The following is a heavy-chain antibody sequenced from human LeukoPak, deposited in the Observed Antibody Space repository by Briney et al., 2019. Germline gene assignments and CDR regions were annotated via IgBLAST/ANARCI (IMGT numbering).Heavy chain of an antibody. CDR3: ASFSTIGMEADY. CDR2: ISSSSTI. J-gene: IGHJ4*02. V-gene: IGHV3-48*01. Sequence: PGGSLRLSCAASGFTFSTYSMNWVRQAPGKGLEWVSYISSSSTIYYADSVKGRFTISRDNAKNSLYLQMNNLRAEDTAIYYCASFSTIGMEADYWGQGTLVTVSS. D-gene: IGHD1-1*01. CDR1: GFTFSTYS.